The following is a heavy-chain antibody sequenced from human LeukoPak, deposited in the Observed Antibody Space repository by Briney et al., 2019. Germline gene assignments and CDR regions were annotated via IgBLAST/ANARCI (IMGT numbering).Heavy chain of an antibody. CDR2: ISGSGGST. V-gene: IGHV3-23*01. Sequence: TGGSLRLSCAASGFTFSSYAMSWVRQAPGKGLEWVSAISGSGGSTYYADSVKGRFTISRDNSKNTLYLQMNSLRAEDTAVYYCAKDLPYGDYVTGSYYYGMDVWGQGTTVTVSS. J-gene: IGHJ6*02. CDR3: AKDLPYGDYVTGSYYYGMDV. CDR1: GFTFSSYA. D-gene: IGHD4-17*01.